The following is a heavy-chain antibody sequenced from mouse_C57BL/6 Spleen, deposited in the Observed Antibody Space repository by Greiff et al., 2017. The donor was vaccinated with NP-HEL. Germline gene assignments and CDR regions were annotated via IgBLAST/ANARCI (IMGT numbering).Heavy chain of an antibody. V-gene: IGHV1-76*01. CDR1: GYTFTDYY. J-gene: IGHJ3*01. CDR2: IYPGSGNT. Sequence: VQLQESGAELVRPGASVKLSCKASGYTFTDYYINWVKQRPGQGLEWIARIYPGSGNTYYNEKFKGKATLTAEKASSTAYMQLSSLTSEDSAVYFWARSDYGFADWGQGTLVTVSA. D-gene: IGHD2-4*01. CDR3: ARSDYGFAD.